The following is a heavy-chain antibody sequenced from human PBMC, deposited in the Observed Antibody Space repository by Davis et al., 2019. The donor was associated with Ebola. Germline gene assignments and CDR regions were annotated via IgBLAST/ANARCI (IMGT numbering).Heavy chain of an antibody. D-gene: IGHD4-17*01. Sequence: ASVKVSCKVSGYILPDFSMHCVRHAPGKGLGWMGGFDPEDGETIYAQKFQGRVTMTEDTSTDTAYMELGSLRSEDTAVYYCAALYPTETTDYWGQGTLVIVSS. CDR1: GYILPDFS. V-gene: IGHV1-24*01. J-gene: IGHJ4*02. CDR3: AALYPTETTDY. CDR2: FDPEDGET.